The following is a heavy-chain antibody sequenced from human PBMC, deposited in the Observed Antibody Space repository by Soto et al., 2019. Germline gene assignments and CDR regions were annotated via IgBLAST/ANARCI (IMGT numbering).Heavy chain of an antibody. V-gene: IGHV1-8*01. CDR1: GYTFTSYD. J-gene: IGHJ6*03. CDR2: MNPNSGNT. CDR3: ARGVRAPTMVRGNNYYYYMDV. D-gene: IGHD3-10*01. Sequence: ASVKVSCKASGYTFTSYDINWVRQATGQGLEWMGWMNPNSGNTGYAQKFQGRVTMTRNTSISTAYMELSSLRSEDTAVYYCARGVRAPTMVRGNNYYYYMDVWGKGTTVTVSS.